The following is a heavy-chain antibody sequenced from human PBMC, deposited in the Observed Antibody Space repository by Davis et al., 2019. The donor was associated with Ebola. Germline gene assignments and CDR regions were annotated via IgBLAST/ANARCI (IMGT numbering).Heavy chain of an antibody. J-gene: IGHJ5*02. D-gene: IGHD6-19*01. Sequence: GESLKISCAASGFTFSSYAMHWVRQAPGKGLEWVAVISYDGSNKYYADSVKGRFTISRDNSKNTLYLQMNSLRAEDTAVYYCARDGPLYPPSGIAVAGTNWFDPWGQGTLVTVSS. CDR3: ARDGPLYPPSGIAVAGTNWFDP. CDR2: ISYDGSNK. CDR1: GFTFSSYA. V-gene: IGHV3-30-3*01.